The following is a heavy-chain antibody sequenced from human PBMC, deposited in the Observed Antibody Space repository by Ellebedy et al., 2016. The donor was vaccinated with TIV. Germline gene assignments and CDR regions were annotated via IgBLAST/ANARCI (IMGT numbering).Heavy chain of an antibody. CDR1: GFTFGDYV. Sequence: GESLKISCTASGFTFGDYVMSWFRQAPGKGLEWVGFIRSKAYGGTTEYAASVKGRFTISRDDSKSIAYLQMNSLKTEDTAVYYCTRQYCGGDCSPYDYWGQGTLVTVSS. J-gene: IGHJ4*02. D-gene: IGHD2-21*02. V-gene: IGHV3-49*03. CDR3: TRQYCGGDCSPYDY. CDR2: IRSKAYGGTT.